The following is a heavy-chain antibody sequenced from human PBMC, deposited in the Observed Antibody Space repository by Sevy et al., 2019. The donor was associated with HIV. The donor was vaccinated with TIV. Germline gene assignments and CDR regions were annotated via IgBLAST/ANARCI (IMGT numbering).Heavy chain of an antibody. J-gene: IGHJ4*02. Sequence: SETLSLTCTVSGGSISSGGYYWSWIRQHPGKGLEWIGYIYYSGSTYYNPSPKSRVTISVDTSKNQFSLKLSSVTAADTAVYYCARGNVDTAIDYWGQGTLVTVSS. CDR2: IYYSGST. V-gene: IGHV4-31*03. CDR1: GGSISSGGYY. D-gene: IGHD5-18*01. CDR3: ARGNVDTAIDY.